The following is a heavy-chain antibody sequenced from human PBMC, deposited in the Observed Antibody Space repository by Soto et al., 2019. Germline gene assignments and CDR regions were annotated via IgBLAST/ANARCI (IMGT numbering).Heavy chain of an antibody. Sequence: EVQLVESGGGLVQPGGSLRLSCAASGFTFSSYAMHWVRQAPGKGLEYVSAISSNGGSTYYANSVKGRFTISSDNSKKAWYVQLVRLSSGDVAGYYCAGYGGGYYRQYWGQGPVVAAFS. CDR1: GFTFSSYA. J-gene: IGHJ4*02. CDR2: ISSNGGST. D-gene: IGHD5-12*01. V-gene: IGHV3-64*01. CDR3: AGYGGGYYRQY.